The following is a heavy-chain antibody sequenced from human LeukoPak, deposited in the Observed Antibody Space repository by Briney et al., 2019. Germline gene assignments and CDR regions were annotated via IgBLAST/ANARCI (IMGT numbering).Heavy chain of an antibody. CDR2: LTGSGATT. V-gene: IGHV3-23*01. CDR1: GFTFSSYA. Sequence: GGSLRLSCAASGFTFSSYAMSWVRQAPGKGLEWVSTLTGSGATTYYADSVKGRFTISRDNSKNTLYLQMNSLRAEDTAVYYCAKDYFLIDYWGQGTLVTVSS. D-gene: IGHD2/OR15-2a*01. J-gene: IGHJ4*02. CDR3: AKDYFLIDY.